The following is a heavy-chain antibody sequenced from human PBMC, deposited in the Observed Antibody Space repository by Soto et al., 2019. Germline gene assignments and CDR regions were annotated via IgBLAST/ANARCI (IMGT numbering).Heavy chain of an antibody. Sequence: ASVKVSCKASGYTFTSYGISWVRQAPGQGLEWMGWISAYNGNTNYAQKLQGRVTMTTDTSTSTAYMELRSLRSDDTAVYYCASSAALPGYPRPYYYYGMDVWGQGTTVTVYS. D-gene: IGHD5-18*01. V-gene: IGHV1-18*04. J-gene: IGHJ6*02. CDR1: GYTFTSYG. CDR2: ISAYNGNT. CDR3: ASSAALPGYPRPYYYYGMDV.